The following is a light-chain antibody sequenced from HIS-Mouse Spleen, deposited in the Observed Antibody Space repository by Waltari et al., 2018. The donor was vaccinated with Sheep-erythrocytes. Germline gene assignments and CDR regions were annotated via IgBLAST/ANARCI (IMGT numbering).Light chain of an antibody. J-gene: IGLJ3*02. V-gene: IGLV2-23*01. Sequence: QSALTQPASVSGSPGQSITISCTGTSSDVGSYNLVSWYQQHPGKAPKLMIYGGSKRPSGVSNRFVGSKSGKTASLTISGLQAEDEADYYCCSYAGSSTPWVFGGGTKLTVL. CDR3: CSYAGSSTPWV. CDR1: SSDVGSYNL. CDR2: GGS.